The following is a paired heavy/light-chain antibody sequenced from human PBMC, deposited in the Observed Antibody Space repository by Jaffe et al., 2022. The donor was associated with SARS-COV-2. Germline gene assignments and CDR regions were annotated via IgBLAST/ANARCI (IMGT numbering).Heavy chain of an antibody. J-gene: IGHJ4*02. CDR2: ISRSGNSI. Sequence: EVQLLESGGGLVQPGGSLRLSCAASGFTFSSYAMSWVRQAPGKGLEWVSVISRSGNSIYYADSVKGRFTISRDNSKNTLFLQMNSLRAEDTALYYCAKESGIAARRGGFDYWGQGALVTVSS. D-gene: IGHD6-6*01. V-gene: IGHV3-23*01. CDR1: GFTFSSYA. CDR3: AKESGIAARRGGFDY.
Light chain of an antibody. CDR1: SSNIGNNA. CDR2: YND. CDR3: AAWDDSLNGWV. Sequence: QSVLTQPPSVSEAPRQRVTISCSGSSSNIGNNAVNWYQQLPGKAPKLLIYYNDLLPSGVSDRFSGSKSGTSASLAISGLQSEDEADYYCAAWDDSLNGWVFGGGTKLTVL. V-gene: IGLV1-36*01. J-gene: IGLJ3*02.